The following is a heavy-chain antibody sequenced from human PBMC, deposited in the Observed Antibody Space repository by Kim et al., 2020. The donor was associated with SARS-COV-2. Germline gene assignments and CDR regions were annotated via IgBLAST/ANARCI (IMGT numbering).Heavy chain of an antibody. D-gene: IGHD2-2*01. J-gene: IGHJ4*02. Sequence: PSLQSRVSIAVDTSKNQFSQKLSSVTAADTAVYYCARNMVVPADSYYFDYWGQETLVTVSS. CDR3: ARNMVVPADSYYFDY. V-gene: IGHV4-59*01.